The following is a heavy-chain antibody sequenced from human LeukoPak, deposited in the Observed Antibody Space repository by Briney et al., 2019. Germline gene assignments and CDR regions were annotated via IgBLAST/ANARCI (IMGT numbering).Heavy chain of an antibody. V-gene: IGHV3-66*04. CDR2: IYSGGST. Sequence: GGSLRLSCAASEFSVGSNYMTWVRQAPGKGLEWVSLIYSGGSTYYADSVKGRFTISRDNAKNSLYLQMNSLRAEDTAVYYCASHGSGSYYSRFYYYMDVWGKGTTVTISS. J-gene: IGHJ6*03. CDR1: EFSVGSNY. D-gene: IGHD3-10*01. CDR3: ASHGSGSYYSRFYYYMDV.